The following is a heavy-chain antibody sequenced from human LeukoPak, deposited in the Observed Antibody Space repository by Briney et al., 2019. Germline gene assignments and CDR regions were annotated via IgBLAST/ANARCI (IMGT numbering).Heavy chain of an antibody. CDR3: ARELMVRGIIRKNFDS. J-gene: IGHJ4*02. CDR1: GFTFSSYW. D-gene: IGHD3-10*01. CDR2: IKQDGSEK. V-gene: IGHV3-7*01. Sequence: GGSLRLSCAASGFTFSSYWMNWVRQAPGKGLEWVANIKQDGSEKYYVDSAKGRFTISRDNAKNSLYLQMNSLRAEDTAVYYCARELMVRGIIRKNFDSWGQGTLVTVSS.